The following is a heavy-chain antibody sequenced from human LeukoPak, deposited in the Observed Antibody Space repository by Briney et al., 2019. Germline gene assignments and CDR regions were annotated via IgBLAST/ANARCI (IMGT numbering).Heavy chain of an antibody. CDR1: GGSISSGDYY. V-gene: IGHV4-30-4*08. D-gene: IGHD2-2*01. CDR3: AREVVVPAASKSYNWFDP. CDR2: IYYSGST. Sequence: SETLSLTCTVSGGSISSGDYYWSWIRQPPGKGLEWIGYIYYSGSTYYNPSLKRRVTISVDTSKNQFSLKLSSVIAADTAVYYCAREVVVPAASKSYNWFDPWGQGTLVTVSS. J-gene: IGHJ5*02.